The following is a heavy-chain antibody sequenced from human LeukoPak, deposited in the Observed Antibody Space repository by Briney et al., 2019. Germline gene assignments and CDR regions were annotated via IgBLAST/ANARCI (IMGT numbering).Heavy chain of an antibody. Sequence: SQTLSLTCAISGGSVSSNSAAWNWIRQSPSRGLEWLGRTYYRSKWYNDYAVSVKSRITINPDTSKNQFSLQLNSVTPEDTAVYYCARDQPPHKWNYQREYYYYMDVWGKGTTVTVSS. CDR2: TYYRSKWYN. J-gene: IGHJ6*03. D-gene: IGHD1-7*01. CDR1: GGSVSSNSAA. CDR3: ARDQPPHKWNYQREYYYYMDV. V-gene: IGHV6-1*01.